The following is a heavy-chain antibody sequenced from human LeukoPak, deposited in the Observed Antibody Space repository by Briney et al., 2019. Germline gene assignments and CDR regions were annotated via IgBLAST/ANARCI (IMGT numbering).Heavy chain of an antibody. CDR2: IYYSGST. CDR1: GGSISSSSYY. J-gene: IGHJ3*02. Sequence: SETLSLTCTVSGGSISSSSYYWSWIRQPPGKGLEWIGYIYYSGSTNYNPSLKSRVTISVDTSKNQFSLKLSSVTAADTAVYYCAREGTAAAGTPWGAFDIWGQGTMVTVSS. CDR3: AREGTAAAGTPWGAFDI. V-gene: IGHV4-61*01. D-gene: IGHD6-13*01.